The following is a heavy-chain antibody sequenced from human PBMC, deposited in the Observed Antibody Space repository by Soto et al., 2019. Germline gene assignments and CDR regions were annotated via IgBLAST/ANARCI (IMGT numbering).Heavy chain of an antibody. J-gene: IGHJ6*02. Sequence: GGSLRLSCAASGFTFGNAWMNWVRQAPGKGLEWVGRIKSKTDCGTTDYAAPVKGRFTISRDDSKNTLYLQMNSLKTEDTAVYYCTSILTLPYYYYGMDVWGQGTTVTVSS. V-gene: IGHV3-15*07. CDR3: TSILTLPYYYYGMDV. CDR1: GFTFGNAW. CDR2: IKSKTDCGTT.